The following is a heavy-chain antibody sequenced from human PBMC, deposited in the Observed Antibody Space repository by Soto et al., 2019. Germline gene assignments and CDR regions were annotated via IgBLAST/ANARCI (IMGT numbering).Heavy chain of an antibody. CDR3: VRVPSQGAFDI. J-gene: IGHJ3*02. CDR2: ISPDGNNA. CDR1: GSTFSSYD. D-gene: IGHD2-2*01. Sequence: QVQLVESGGDVVQPGRSLRLSCAASGSTFSSYDIHWVRQAPGKGLEWVAHISPDGNNAYYADSVKGRFTISRDNARNTVYRKVNSLRPEAAAVYHCVRVPSQGAFDIGGQGTLVTVSS. V-gene: IGHV3-30-3*01.